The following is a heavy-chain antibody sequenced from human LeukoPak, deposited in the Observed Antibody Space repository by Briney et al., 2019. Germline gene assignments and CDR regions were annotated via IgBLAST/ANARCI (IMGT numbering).Heavy chain of an antibody. CDR1: GYTFTSYG. V-gene: IGHV1-18*01. CDR2: ISAYNGNT. CDR3: ATDHYDYVWGSYRLFDY. D-gene: IGHD3-16*02. J-gene: IGHJ4*02. Sequence: ASVKVSCKASGYTFTSYGISWVRQAPGQGLEWMGWISAYNGNTNYAQKLQGRVTMTTDTSTSTAYMELSSLRSEDTAVYYCATDHYDYVWGSYRLFDYWGQGTLVTVSS.